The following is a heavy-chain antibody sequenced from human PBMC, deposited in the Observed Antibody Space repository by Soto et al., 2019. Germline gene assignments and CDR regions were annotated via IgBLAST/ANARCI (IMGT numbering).Heavy chain of an antibody. Sequence: QLQLQESGPGLVKPSETLSLTCTVSGGSISSSSYYWGWIRQPPGKGLEWIGSIYYSGSTYYNPSLTCRVPIPADTSKNQFSLKLSSVTAADTAVYYCARQDYYGSGSRGVYWGQGTLVTVSS. CDR1: GGSISSSSYY. CDR3: ARQDYYGSGSRGVY. D-gene: IGHD3-10*01. V-gene: IGHV4-39*01. CDR2: IYYSGST. J-gene: IGHJ4*02.